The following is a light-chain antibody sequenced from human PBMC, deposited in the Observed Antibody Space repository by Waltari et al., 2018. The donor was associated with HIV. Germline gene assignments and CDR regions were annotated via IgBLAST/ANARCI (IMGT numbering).Light chain of an antibody. CDR2: GNK. V-gene: IGLV1-40*01. Sequence: QSVLTQPPSVSGAPGQRVTIPCPGSPSNLGADYDVHWYQQIPGTAPKLLISGNKNRPSGVPDRFSASKSGTSASLTITGLQAEDEADYFCQSYDITLSASVVFGGGTKLTVL. CDR1: PSNLGADYD. CDR3: QSYDITLSASVV. J-gene: IGLJ2*01.